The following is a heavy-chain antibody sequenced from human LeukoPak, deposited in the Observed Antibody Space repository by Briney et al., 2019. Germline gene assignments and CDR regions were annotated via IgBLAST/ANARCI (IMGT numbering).Heavy chain of an antibody. CDR1: GGSMRNYY. D-gene: IGHD6-19*01. Sequence: SETLSLTCTVSGGSMRNYYWSWIRQPPGKGLEWIGYTYHSGNTDYNPSLKSRVTISVDTPKNQFSLKLTSVTAADTAVYYCARRRQWLDFDYWGQGTLVTVSS. J-gene: IGHJ4*02. CDR3: ARRRQWLDFDY. V-gene: IGHV4-59*08. CDR2: TYHSGNT.